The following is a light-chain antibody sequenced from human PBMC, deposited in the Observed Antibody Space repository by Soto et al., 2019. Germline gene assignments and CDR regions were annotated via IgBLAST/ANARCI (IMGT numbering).Light chain of an antibody. Sequence: DIVMTQSPLSLPVTPGEPASISCRSSQSLRHSNGYNYLDWYLQKPGQSPQLLIYLGSNRASGVPDRFSGIGSGTDFTLEISRVEAEDVGLYYCMQALQSPLYTFGQGTKLEIK. CDR2: LGS. CDR3: MQALQSPLYT. J-gene: IGKJ2*01. CDR1: QSLRHSNGYNY. V-gene: IGKV2-28*01.